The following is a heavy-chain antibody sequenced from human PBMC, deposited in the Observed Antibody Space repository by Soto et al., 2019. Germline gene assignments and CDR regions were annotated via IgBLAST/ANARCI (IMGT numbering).Heavy chain of an antibody. CDR2: ISGDSGET. J-gene: IGHJ5*02. D-gene: IGHD6-6*01. CDR3: SRAISSTWAKGWLDP. CDR1: GYTFRSYG. Sequence: GLLVQSGGEVRKPGASVTVSCKESGYTFRSYGVAWVRQVPGQGLEWMGWISGDSGETTYAQNLRGRITLTADASATTAYMELRSLRSEDTAVYYCSRAISSTWAKGWLDPWGQGTLITVSS. V-gene: IGHV1-18*01.